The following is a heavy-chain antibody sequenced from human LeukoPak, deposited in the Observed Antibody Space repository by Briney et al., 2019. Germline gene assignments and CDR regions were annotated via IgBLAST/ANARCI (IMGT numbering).Heavy chain of an antibody. Sequence: ASVKVSCKASGYTFTSYYMHWVRQAPGQGLEWMGWISAYNGNTNCAQKLQGRVTMTTDTSTSTAYMELRSLRSDDTAVYYCARDYGVRGVGPFDPWGQGTLVTVSS. CDR2: ISAYNGNT. V-gene: IGHV1-18*04. J-gene: IGHJ5*02. CDR1: GYTFTSYY. D-gene: IGHD3-10*01. CDR3: ARDYGVRGVGPFDP.